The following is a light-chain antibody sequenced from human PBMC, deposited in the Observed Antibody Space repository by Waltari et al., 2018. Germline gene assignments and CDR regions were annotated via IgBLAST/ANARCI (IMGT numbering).Light chain of an antibody. J-gene: IGLJ3*02. Sequence: QSVLTQPPSASGTPGQRVTMSCSGSSSNIGRNTVTWYQQLPGTAPKLLIYIDKQRPSGVPDRFSGTRSGRSASLAISGLQSEDEADYHCATWDDSLNAWVFGGGTKLTVL. V-gene: IGLV1-44*01. CDR3: ATWDDSLNAWV. CDR1: SSNIGRNT. CDR2: IDK.